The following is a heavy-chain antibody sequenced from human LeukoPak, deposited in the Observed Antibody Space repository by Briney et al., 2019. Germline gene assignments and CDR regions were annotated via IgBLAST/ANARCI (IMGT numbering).Heavy chain of an antibody. CDR3: ARDHMEMGYSSSWPVYYFDY. Sequence: GGSLRLSCAASGFTFSSYAMHWVRQAPGKGLEWVAVISYDGSNKYYADSVKGRFTISRDNSKNTLYLQMNSLRAEDTAVYYCARDHMEMGYSSSWPVYYFDYWGQGTLVTVSS. D-gene: IGHD6-13*01. CDR2: ISYDGSNK. CDR1: GFTFSSYA. J-gene: IGHJ4*02. V-gene: IGHV3-30-3*01.